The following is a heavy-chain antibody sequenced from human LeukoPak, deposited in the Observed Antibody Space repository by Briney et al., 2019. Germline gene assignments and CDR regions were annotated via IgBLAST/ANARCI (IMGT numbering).Heavy chain of an antibody. Sequence: SETLSLTCNVSGYSISRGYYWGWIRQPPGKGLEWIGSVHHTGSTYYNPSLKSRVTISVDRSKNQFSLKLSSVTAADTAVYYCARDQGYYDSSGYYYFDYWGQGTLVTVSS. CDR3: ARDQGYYDSSGYYYFDY. CDR1: GYSISRGYY. CDR2: VHHTGST. D-gene: IGHD3-22*01. V-gene: IGHV4-38-2*02. J-gene: IGHJ4*02.